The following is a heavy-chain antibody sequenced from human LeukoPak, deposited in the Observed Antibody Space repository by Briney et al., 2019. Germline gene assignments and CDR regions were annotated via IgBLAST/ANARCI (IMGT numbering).Heavy chain of an antibody. J-gene: IGHJ4*02. CDR2: ISGNGDST. CDR3: VREGYDILTGSGYFDY. CDR1: GFTFSSYA. V-gene: IGHV3-64D*06. D-gene: IGHD3-9*01. Sequence: GGSLRLSCSASGFTFSSYAMHWVRQAPGNGLEYVSPISGNGDSTYFADSVKGRFTISRDNSKNTVYLQMSSLRAEDTAVYYCVREGYDILTGSGYFDYWGQGTLVTVSS.